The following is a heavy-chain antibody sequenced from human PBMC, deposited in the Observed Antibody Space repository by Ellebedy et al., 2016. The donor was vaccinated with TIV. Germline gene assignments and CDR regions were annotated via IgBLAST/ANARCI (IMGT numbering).Heavy chain of an antibody. CDR2: IYYSGST. J-gene: IGHJ4*02. CDR3: ARQAPSSGWTYVDY. CDR1: GGSISSYY. Sequence: SETLSLTCTVSGGSISSYYWSWIRQPPGKGLEWIGYIYYSGSTNYNPSLKSRVTISVDTSKNQFSLKLSSVTAADTAVYYCARQAPSSGWTYVDYWGQGTLVTVSS. D-gene: IGHD6-19*01. V-gene: IGHV4-59*08.